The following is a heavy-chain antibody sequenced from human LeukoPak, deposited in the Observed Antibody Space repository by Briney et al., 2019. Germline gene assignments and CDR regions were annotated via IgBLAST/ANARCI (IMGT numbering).Heavy chain of an antibody. CDR2: IYYSGST. D-gene: IGHD6-13*01. CDR3: ARVRYSSSWYFFDY. V-gene: IGHV4-39*02. J-gene: IGHJ4*02. Sequence: SETLSLTCTVSGGSISSSSYYWGWIRQPPGKGLEWIGSIYYSGSTYYNPSLKSRVTMSVDTSKNQFSLKLNSVTAADTAVFYCARVRYSSSWYFFDYWGQGTLVTASS. CDR1: GGSISSSSYY.